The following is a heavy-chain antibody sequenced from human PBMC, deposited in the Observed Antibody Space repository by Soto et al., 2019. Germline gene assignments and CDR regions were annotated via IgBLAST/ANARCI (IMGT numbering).Heavy chain of an antibody. Sequence: ASVKVSCKASGGTFSSYAISWVRQAPGQGLEWMGGIIPIFGTANYAQKFQGRVTITADESTGTAYMELSSLRSEDTAVYYCAGEGRWLTPKSENRNYYYYGMDVWGQGTTVTVSS. V-gene: IGHV1-69*13. D-gene: IGHD5-12*01. CDR3: AGEGRWLTPKSENRNYYYYGMDV. J-gene: IGHJ6*02. CDR2: IIPIFGTA. CDR1: GGTFSSYA.